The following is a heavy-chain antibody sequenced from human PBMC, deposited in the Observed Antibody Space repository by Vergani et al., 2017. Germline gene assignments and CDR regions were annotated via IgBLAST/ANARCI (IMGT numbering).Heavy chain of an antibody. J-gene: IGHJ3*02. CDR3: ARAPRYCSSTSCYLNDAFDI. D-gene: IGHD2-2*01. Sequence: QVQLVQSGAEVKKPGASVKVSCKASGYTFTGYYMHWVRQAPGQGLAWMEWINPNSGGTNYAQKFQGRVTMTRDTSISTAYMELSRLRSDDTAVYYCARAPRYCSSTSCYLNDAFDIWGQGTMVTVSS. CDR2: INPNSGGT. V-gene: IGHV1-2*02. CDR1: GYTFTGYY.